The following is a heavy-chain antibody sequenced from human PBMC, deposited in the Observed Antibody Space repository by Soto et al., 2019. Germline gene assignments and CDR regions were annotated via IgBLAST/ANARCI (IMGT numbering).Heavy chain of an antibody. CDR2: TASRAESYTT. CDR1: GFTFSDHF. CDR3: GRGYCAGSSCSRAHYCLGG. D-gene: IGHD2-2*01. Sequence: GVSLRLSCAASGFTFSDHFMDWARQAPGKGLEWVGRTASRAESYTTGYAASVKGRFTISRDDSKHSLYLPMNSLKPEDTAVYYGGRGYCAGSSCSRAHYCLGGWGQGST. V-gene: IGHV3-72*01. J-gene: IGHJ6*01.